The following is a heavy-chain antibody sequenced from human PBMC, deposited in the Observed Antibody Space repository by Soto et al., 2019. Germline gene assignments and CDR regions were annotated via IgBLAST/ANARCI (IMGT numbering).Heavy chain of an antibody. CDR2: IYYSGQT. V-gene: IGHV4-39*01. CDR3: ARHGSS. Sequence: SLTCSVSGVSISDSSYYWGWIRQHPGKGLHWIGSIYYSGQTYYNPSLKSRVTISIDRSKNQISLNLTSVTATDTAFYYCARHGSSWGQGTLVTVS. CDR1: GVSISDSSYY. J-gene: IGHJ5*02.